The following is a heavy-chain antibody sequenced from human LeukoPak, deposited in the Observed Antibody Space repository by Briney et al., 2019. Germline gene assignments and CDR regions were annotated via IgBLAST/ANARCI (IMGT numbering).Heavy chain of an antibody. D-gene: IGHD3-9*01. CDR2: ISSSSSYI. V-gene: IGHV3-21*01. J-gene: IGHJ4*02. CDR3: ARDPIRYFDWFDF. CDR1: GFTFSNFP. Sequence: PGGSLRLSCSASGFTFSNFPMHWVRQAPGKGLEWVSSISSSSSYISYADSVKGRFTISRDNAKNSLYLQMNSLRAEDTAVYYCARDPIRYFDWFDFWGQGTLVTVSS.